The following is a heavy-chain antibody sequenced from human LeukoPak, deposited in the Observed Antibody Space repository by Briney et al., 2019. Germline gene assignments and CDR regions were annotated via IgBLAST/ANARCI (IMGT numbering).Heavy chain of an antibody. D-gene: IGHD2-2*01. CDR1: GGSISSGAY. CDR3: ARDRVHIVVVPAAIGAFDI. Sequence: SETLSLTCAVSGGSISSGAYWGWVRQPPGKGLEWIGTIYHSGSTYYNPSLNSRVTISIDTSKTQFSLKLSSVTAADTAVYYCARDRVHIVVVPAAIGAFDIWGQGTMVTVSS. CDR2: IYHSGST. V-gene: IGHV4-38-2*02. J-gene: IGHJ3*02.